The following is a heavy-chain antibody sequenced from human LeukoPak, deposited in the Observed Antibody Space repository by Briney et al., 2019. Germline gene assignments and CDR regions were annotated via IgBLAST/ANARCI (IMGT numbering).Heavy chain of an antibody. J-gene: IGHJ4*02. CDR1: GGSFSGYY. D-gene: IGHD3/OR15-3a*01. CDR2: INHSGST. CDR3: ARGGFGPAIRDDYFDY. Sequence: SETLSLTCAVYGGSFSGYYWSWIRQPPGKGLERIGEINHSGSTNYNPSLKSRVTISVDTSKNQFSLKLGSVTAADTAVYYCARGGFGPAIRDDYFDYWGQGTLVTVSS. V-gene: IGHV4-34*01.